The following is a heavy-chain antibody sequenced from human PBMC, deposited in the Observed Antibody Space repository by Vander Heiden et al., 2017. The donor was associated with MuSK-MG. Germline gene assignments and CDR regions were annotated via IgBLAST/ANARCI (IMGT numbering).Heavy chain of an antibody. Sequence: EVQLVESGGGLVQPGGSLSLSCAASGFPLSSNYISWVRQAPGKGLEWVSVIYSGGSTYYADSVKGRFNISRDNSKNTLYLQMNSLRAEDTDVYYCARAKTYYDYVWGSYRRLYYFDYWGQGTLVTVSS. D-gene: IGHD3-16*02. J-gene: IGHJ4*02. CDR3: ARAKTYYDYVWGSYRRLYYFDY. CDR2: IYSGGST. CDR1: GFPLSSNY. V-gene: IGHV3-66*01.